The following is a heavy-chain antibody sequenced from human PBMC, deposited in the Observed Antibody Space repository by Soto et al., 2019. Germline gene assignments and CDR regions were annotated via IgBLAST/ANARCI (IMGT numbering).Heavy chain of an antibody. D-gene: IGHD3-9*01. V-gene: IGHV3-23*01. CDR1: GFTFSSYA. CDR3: AKENDVLTGYYHVY. Sequence: PGGSLILSCAASGFTFSSYAMSWVRQAPGKGLEWVSLISGSGGTTYYADSVKGRFTLSRDNPRNTLSLQMNSLRAEDTAVYYCAKENDVLTGYYHVYWGQGTLVTVSS. CDR2: ISGSGGTT. J-gene: IGHJ4*02.